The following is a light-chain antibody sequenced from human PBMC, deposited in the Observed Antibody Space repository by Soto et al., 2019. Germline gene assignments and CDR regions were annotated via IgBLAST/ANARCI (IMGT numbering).Light chain of an antibody. CDR3: QQRSNWPST. CDR1: QSVSTY. V-gene: IGKV3-11*01. J-gene: IGKJ4*01. CDR2: DAS. Sequence: EIVLTQSPVTLSLSPGERATLSCRASQSVSTYLAWYQQKPGRAPRLLIYDASSRAIGIPARFSGSGSGTDFTLTISSLEPEDFAVYYCQQRSNWPSTFGGGTKVEIK.